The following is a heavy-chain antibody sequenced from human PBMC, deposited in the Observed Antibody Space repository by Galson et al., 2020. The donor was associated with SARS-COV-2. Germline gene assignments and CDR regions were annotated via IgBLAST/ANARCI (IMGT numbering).Heavy chain of an antibody. Sequence: GGSLRLSCVASGFTFGTYGMNWVRQAPGKGLEWVSYISPTSTGRNYADSVNGRFTISRDNGKNLLYLQMNSLRAEDTAVYYCARGTYYLFDPWCQGTLVTVSS. V-gene: IGHV3-48*01. CDR2: ISPTSTGR. CDR3: ARGTYYLFDP. J-gene: IGHJ5*02. CDR1: GFTFGTYG. D-gene: IGHD3-22*01.